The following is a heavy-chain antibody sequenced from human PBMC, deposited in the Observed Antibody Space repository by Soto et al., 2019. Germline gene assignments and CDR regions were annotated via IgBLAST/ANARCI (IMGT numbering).Heavy chain of an antibody. J-gene: IGHJ6*02. CDR2: MNPNSGNT. D-gene: IGHD6-6*01. Sequence: QVQLVQSGAEVKTPGASVKVSCKASGYTFTSYDINWVRQATGQGLEWMGWMNPNSGNTGYEQKFQGRVTMTRNTSISTAYMELSSLRSEDTALYYCARLGSSSYGMDVWGQGTTVTVSS. CDR3: ARLGSSSYGMDV. V-gene: IGHV1-8*01. CDR1: GYTFTSYD.